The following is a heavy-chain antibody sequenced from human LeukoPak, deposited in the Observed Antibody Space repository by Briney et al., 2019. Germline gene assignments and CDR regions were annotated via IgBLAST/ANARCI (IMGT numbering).Heavy chain of an antibody. CDR2: IYYNGST. CDR1: GGSISSSSYY. J-gene: IGHJ4*02. Sequence: PSETLSLTCTVSGGSISSSSYYWGWIRQPPGKGLEWIGSIYYNGSTYYNPSLKSRVTISVDTSKNQFSLKLSSVTAADTAVYYCAREPDTAMATLFDYWGQGTLVTVSS. D-gene: IGHD5-18*01. V-gene: IGHV4-39*07. CDR3: AREPDTAMATLFDY.